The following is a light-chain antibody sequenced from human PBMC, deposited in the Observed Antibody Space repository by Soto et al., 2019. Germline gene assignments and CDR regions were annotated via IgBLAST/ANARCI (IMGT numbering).Light chain of an antibody. J-gene: IGLJ6*01. CDR3: CSHAGSYTYV. Sequence: QSVLTQPRSVSGSPGQSLTISCTGTSSDVGGYNYVSWYQQHPGKVPKLMIYDVTKRPSGVPDRFSGSKSGNTASLTISGLQAEDEADYYCCSHAGSYTYVFGTGTQLTVL. CDR2: DVT. V-gene: IGLV2-11*01. CDR1: SSDVGGYNY.